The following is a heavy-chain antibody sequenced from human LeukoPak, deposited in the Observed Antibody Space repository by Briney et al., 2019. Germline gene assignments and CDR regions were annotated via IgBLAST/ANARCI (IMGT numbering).Heavy chain of an antibody. V-gene: IGHV1-2*06. CDR2: INPNSGGT. CDR3: ARDYYGSGSRNWFDP. Sequence: ASVKVCCKASGYAFTGYYMHWVRQAPGQGLEWMGRINPNSGGTNYAQKFQGGVTMTTDTSISTAYMELSRLRSDDTAVYYCARDYYGSGSRNWFDPWGQGTLVTVSS. J-gene: IGHJ5*02. D-gene: IGHD3-10*01. CDR1: GYAFTGYY.